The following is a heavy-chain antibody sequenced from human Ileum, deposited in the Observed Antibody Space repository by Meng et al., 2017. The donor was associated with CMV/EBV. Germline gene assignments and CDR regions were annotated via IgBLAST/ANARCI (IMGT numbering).Heavy chain of an antibody. J-gene: IGHJ4*02. CDR3: ATGSSQAWELSHY. D-gene: IGHD3-16*02. CDR1: GGSFSGYH. V-gene: IGHV4-34*01. CDR2: IDHSGGT. Sequence: VQLHPVGAGLLKHLEPLSLTCGVSGGSFSGYHCTWIRQPPGKGLEWIGEIDHSGGTNYNLSLKSRVAISLDTSKTQFSLKLNSVTAADTAVYYCATGSSQAWELSHYWGQGILVTVSS.